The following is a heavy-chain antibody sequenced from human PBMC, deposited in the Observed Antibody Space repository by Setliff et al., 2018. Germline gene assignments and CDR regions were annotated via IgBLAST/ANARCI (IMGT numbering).Heavy chain of an antibody. CDR3: ARDRVSNSFYYYGLDV. J-gene: IGHJ6*02. CDR2: INRAGGT. Sequence: GGSLRLSCAASGFTFSSFWMSWVRQSPGKGLEWVSVINRAGGTYYADSVKGRFTISRDNPKNTLYLQMSSLRAEDTAVYYCARDRVSNSFYYYGLDVWGQGTTVTVSS. V-gene: IGHV3-66*01. CDR1: GFTFSSFW. D-gene: IGHD1-1*01.